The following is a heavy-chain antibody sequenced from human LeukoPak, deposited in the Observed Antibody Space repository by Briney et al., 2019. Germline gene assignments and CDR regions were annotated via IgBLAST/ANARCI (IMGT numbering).Heavy chain of an antibody. CDR1: GFTFSSYG. V-gene: IGHV3-23*01. Sequence: PGRSLRLSCAASGFTFSSYGMSWVRQAPGKGLEWVSAISGSGGSTYYADSVKGRFTISRDNSKNTLYLQMNSLRAEDTAVYYCAKAPHSSGWYYFDYWGQGTLVTVSS. CDR2: ISGSGGST. CDR3: AKAPHSSGWYYFDY. J-gene: IGHJ4*02. D-gene: IGHD6-19*01.